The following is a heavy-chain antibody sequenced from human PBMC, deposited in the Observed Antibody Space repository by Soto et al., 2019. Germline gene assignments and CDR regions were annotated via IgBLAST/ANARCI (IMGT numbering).Heavy chain of an antibody. CDR3: ARELALQSTGWRANWFDP. J-gene: IGHJ5*02. Sequence: PGGSLRLSCAAYGFTFSSYWTHWVRQDSGKGLVWVSRINMDGSTTRYADSVKGRFTISRDNAKNTVYLQMNSLRAEDTAVYYCARELALQSTGWRANWFDPWGQGT. D-gene: IGHD6-19*01. CDR2: INMDGSTT. CDR1: GFTFSSYW. V-gene: IGHV3-74*01.